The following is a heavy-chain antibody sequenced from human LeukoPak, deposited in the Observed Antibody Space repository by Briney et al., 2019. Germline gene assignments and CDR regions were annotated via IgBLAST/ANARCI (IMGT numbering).Heavy chain of an antibody. CDR3: ASGPGSWDGYNTFTNDY. D-gene: IGHD5-24*01. CDR2: IIPIFGTA. J-gene: IGHJ4*02. Sequence: ASVKVSCKASGGTFSSYAISWVRQAPGQGLEWMGGIIPIFGTANYAQKFQGRVTITADESTSTAYMELSSLRSEDTAVYYCASGPGSWDGYNTFTNDYWGQGTLVTVSS. CDR1: GGTFSSYA. V-gene: IGHV1-69*13.